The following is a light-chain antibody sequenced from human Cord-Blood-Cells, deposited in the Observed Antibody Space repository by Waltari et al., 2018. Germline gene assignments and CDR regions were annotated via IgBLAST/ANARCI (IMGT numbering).Light chain of an antibody. Sequence: DIQMNQSSSPLSAYVGERVIITCRSSQSISNWLAWYQQKPVKAPNLLIYKASSLESWVPSRFCGSGSGTEFTLTISSLQPDDFATYYCQQYNSYSYTFGQGTKLEIK. J-gene: IGKJ2*01. CDR2: KAS. CDR3: QQYNSYSYT. CDR1: QSISNW. V-gene: IGKV1-5*03.